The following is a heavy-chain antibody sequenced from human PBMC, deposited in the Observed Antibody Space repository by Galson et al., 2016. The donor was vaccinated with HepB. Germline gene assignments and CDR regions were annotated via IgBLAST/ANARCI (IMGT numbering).Heavy chain of an antibody. CDR3: AKGFTAVAGPLRTAPGH. Sequence: LRLSCAASGFNFEDYAMHWVRQAPGEGLEWVSGINWNGRSVEYAGSAKGRFTISRDNAKKALFLQMNSLRPEDTAFYYCAKGFTAVAGPLRTAPGHWGQGTLVIVSS. CDR2: INWNGRSV. V-gene: IGHV3-9*01. CDR1: GFNFEDYA. J-gene: IGHJ4*02. D-gene: IGHD6-19*01.